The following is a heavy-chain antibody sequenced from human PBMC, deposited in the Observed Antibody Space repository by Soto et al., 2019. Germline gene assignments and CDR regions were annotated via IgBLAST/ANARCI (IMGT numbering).Heavy chain of an antibody. J-gene: IGHJ4*02. CDR2: VYYTGST. D-gene: IGHD3-3*01. Sequence: SETLSLTCTVSGGSISGYYWNWIRQASGKGPEWIGYVYYTGSTNYNPSLESRVTMSTDTSKNQVSLELRSMTAADSALYYCARGFYDARGYYAPFDSWGQGTQVTVAS. V-gene: IGHV4-59*01. CDR1: GGSISGYY. CDR3: ARGFYDARGYYAPFDS.